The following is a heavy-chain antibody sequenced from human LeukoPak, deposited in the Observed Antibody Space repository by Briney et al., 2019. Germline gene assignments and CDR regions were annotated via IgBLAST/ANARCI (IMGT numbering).Heavy chain of an antibody. Sequence: ASVKVSCKASGYTFTGYYMHWVRQAPGQPLEWTGWINPNSGGTNYAQKCQGRVTMTRDTSISTAYMELSRLRSDDTAVYYCARGITIYSSMVRGATDYWGQGTLVTVSS. CDR1: GYTFTGYY. V-gene: IGHV1-2*02. CDR3: ARGITIYSSMVRGATDY. D-gene: IGHD3-10*01. CDR2: INPNSGGT. J-gene: IGHJ4*02.